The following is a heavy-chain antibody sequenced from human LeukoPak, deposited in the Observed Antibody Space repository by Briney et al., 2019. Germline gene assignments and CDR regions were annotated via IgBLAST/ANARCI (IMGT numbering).Heavy chain of an antibody. Sequence: GASVKVSCKASGYTFTGYYMHWVRQAPGQGLEWMGWINPNSGGTNYAQKFQGRVTMTRDTSISAAYMELSRLRSDDTAVYYCAREGYSSSWTRGNWLDPWGQGTLVTVSS. V-gene: IGHV1-2*02. CDR1: GYTFTGYY. D-gene: IGHD6-13*01. J-gene: IGHJ5*02. CDR3: AREGYSSSWTRGNWLDP. CDR2: INPNSGGT.